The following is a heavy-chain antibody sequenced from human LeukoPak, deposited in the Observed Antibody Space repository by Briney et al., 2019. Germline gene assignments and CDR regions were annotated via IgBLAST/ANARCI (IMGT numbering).Heavy chain of an antibody. CDR2: ISSSGSTI. CDR3: ATNDSSGWDAFDI. Sequence: GGSLRLSCAASGFTFSSYEMNWVRQAPGKGLEWVSYISSSGSTIYYADSVKGRFTISRDNAKNSLYLQMNSLRAEDTAVYYCATNDSSGWDAFDIWGQGTMVTVSS. CDR1: GFTFSSYE. D-gene: IGHD3-22*01. J-gene: IGHJ3*02. V-gene: IGHV3-48*03.